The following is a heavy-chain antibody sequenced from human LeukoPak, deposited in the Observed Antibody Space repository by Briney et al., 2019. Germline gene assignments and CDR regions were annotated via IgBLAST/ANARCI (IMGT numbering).Heavy chain of an antibody. CDR3: ARNTYYYDNSAGTFDF. CDR2: INPYSGGT. V-gene: IGHV1-2*02. D-gene: IGHD3-22*01. Sequence: GASVKVSCKASGYSFTGYYMHWVRQAPGQGLEWMGWINPYSGGTNYAQKFQGRVTMTRDTSISTAYMELSRLRSDDTAVFYCARNTYYYDNSAGTFDFWGQGTLVTVSS. J-gene: IGHJ4*02. CDR1: GYSFTGYY.